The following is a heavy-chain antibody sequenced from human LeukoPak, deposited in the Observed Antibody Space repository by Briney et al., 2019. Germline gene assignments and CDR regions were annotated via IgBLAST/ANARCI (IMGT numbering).Heavy chain of an antibody. CDR2: ISYDGSNK. V-gene: IGHV3-30*04. CDR3: ASGSGFFDY. Sequence: RGSLRLSCAASGFTFSSYAMHWVRQTPGKGLEWVAVISYDGSNKYYADSVEGRFTIFRDNSKNTLYLQMNSLRAEDTAVYYCASGSGFFDYWGQGTLVTVSS. D-gene: IGHD6-19*01. J-gene: IGHJ4*02. CDR1: GFTFSSYA.